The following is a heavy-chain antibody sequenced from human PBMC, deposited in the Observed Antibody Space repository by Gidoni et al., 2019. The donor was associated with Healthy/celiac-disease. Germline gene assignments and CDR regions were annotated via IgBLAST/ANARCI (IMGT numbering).Heavy chain of an antibody. CDR3: ARGLVAAAAINRYSYYYYYGMDV. Sequence: HVQLVQSGAEVNKPGASANVSCTASGYTFPSYDINWVRPATGQGLEWMGWMKPNSGNTGYAQKFQGRVTMTRNTSISTAYMELSSLRSEDTAVYYCARGLVAAAAINRYSYYYYYGMDVWGQGTTVTVSS. CDR1: GYTFPSYD. CDR2: MKPNSGNT. D-gene: IGHD6-13*01. J-gene: IGHJ6*02. V-gene: IGHV1-8*01.